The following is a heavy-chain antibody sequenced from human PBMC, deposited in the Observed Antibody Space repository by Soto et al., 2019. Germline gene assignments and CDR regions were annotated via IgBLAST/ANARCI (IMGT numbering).Heavy chain of an antibody. J-gene: IGHJ5*02. V-gene: IGHV3-30*18. CDR1: GFTFSGYG. Sequence: GGSLRLSCAAPGFTFSGYGMHWVRQAPGKGLEWVAVISYDGSNKYYADSVKGRFTISRDNSKNTLYLQMNSLRAEDTAVYYCAKVGGYGYGYGFDPWGRGTLVTVSS. CDR2: ISYDGSNK. CDR3: AKVGGYGYGYGFDP. D-gene: IGHD5-18*01.